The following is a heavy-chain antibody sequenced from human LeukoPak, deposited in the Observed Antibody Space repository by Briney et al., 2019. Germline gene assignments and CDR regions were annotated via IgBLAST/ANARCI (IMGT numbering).Heavy chain of an antibody. Sequence: ASVKVSCKASGYIFTSYGISWVRQAPGQGLEWMGWISGYKGNTNYAQKFQGRVTMTTDTSTSTAYMELRSLRSDDTAVYFCARDFGLGSPEGHFDYWGQGTLVTVSS. V-gene: IGHV1-18*01. CDR3: ARDFGLGSPEGHFDY. CDR1: GYIFTSYG. D-gene: IGHD3-10*01. J-gene: IGHJ4*02. CDR2: ISGYKGNT.